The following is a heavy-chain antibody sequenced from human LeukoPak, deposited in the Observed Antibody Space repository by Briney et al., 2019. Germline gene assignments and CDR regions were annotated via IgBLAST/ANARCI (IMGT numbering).Heavy chain of an antibody. Sequence: MASETLSLTCAVSGGSISSGGYSWSWIRQPPGKGLEWIGYIYHSGSTYYNPSLKSRVTISVDRSKNQFTLKLSSVTAADTAVYYCARAVQQQLKGAFDIWGQGTMVTVSS. CDR1: GGSISSGGYS. J-gene: IGHJ3*02. CDR2: IYHSGST. CDR3: ARAVQQQLKGAFDI. D-gene: IGHD6-13*01. V-gene: IGHV4-30-2*01.